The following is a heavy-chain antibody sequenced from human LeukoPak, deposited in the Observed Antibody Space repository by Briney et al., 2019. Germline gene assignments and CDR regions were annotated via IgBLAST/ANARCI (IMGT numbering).Heavy chain of an antibody. CDR3: ASGGAVAGDYYYGMDV. J-gene: IGHJ6*02. D-gene: IGHD6-19*01. V-gene: IGHV1-18*01. CDR1: GYTFTSYG. Sequence: ASVKVSCKASGYTFTSYGISWVRQAPGQGLEWMGWISAYNGNTNYAQKLQGRVTMTTDTSTSTAYMELRSLRSDDTAVYYCASGGAVAGDYYYGMDVWDQGTTVTVSS. CDR2: ISAYNGNT.